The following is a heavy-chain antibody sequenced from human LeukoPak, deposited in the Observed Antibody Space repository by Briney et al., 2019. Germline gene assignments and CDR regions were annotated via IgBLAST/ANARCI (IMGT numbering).Heavy chain of an antibody. Sequence: GGSLRLSCATSGFRFSSYAMSWVRQAPGKGLEWVSAISGSDGSTYYADSVKGRFTISRDNSKNTLYLQMNSLSAEDTAVYYCEKDLGGSGDYRPYWGQGSVVTVSS. CDR1: GFRFSSYA. CDR2: ISGSDGST. J-gene: IGHJ4*02. D-gene: IGHD2-21*02. V-gene: IGHV3-23*01. CDR3: EKDLGGSGDYRPY.